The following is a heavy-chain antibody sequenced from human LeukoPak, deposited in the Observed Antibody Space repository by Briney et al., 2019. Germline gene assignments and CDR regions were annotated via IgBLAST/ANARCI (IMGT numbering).Heavy chain of an antibody. CDR3: AREGDIVSVPTAWRFDP. D-gene: IGHD2-2*01. CDR2: ISSSGSTK. CDR1: GFTFSDYY. J-gene: IGHJ5*02. Sequence: GGSLRLSCAAAGFTFSDYYMSWIRQAPGKGLEWVSYISSSGSTKHYADSVKGRFTISRDNAKNSLYLQMNSLRAGDTAVYYCAREGDIVSVPTAWRFDPWGQGTLVTVSS. V-gene: IGHV3-11*04.